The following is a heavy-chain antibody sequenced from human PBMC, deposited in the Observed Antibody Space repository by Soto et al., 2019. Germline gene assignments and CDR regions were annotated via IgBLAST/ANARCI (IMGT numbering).Heavy chain of an antibody. CDR3: AKSPITMIVVVYYFDY. V-gene: IGHV3-23*01. D-gene: IGHD3-22*01. CDR1: GFTFSSYA. Sequence: GGSLRLSCAASGFTFSSYAMSWVRQAPGKGLEWVSAISGSGGSTYYADSVKGRFTISRDNSKNTLYLQMNSLRAEDTAVYYCAKSPITMIVVVYYFDYWGQGTLVTVSS. J-gene: IGHJ4*02. CDR2: ISGSGGST.